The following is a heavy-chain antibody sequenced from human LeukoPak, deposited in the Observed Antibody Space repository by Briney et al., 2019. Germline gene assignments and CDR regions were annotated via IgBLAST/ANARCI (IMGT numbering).Heavy chain of an antibody. CDR2: IYYSGST. CDR3: ARLTKQWLVARYFDL. V-gene: IGHV4-31*03. J-gene: IGHJ2*01. D-gene: IGHD6-19*01. CDR1: GGSFSSGGYY. Sequence: SETLSLTCTVSGGSFSSGGYYWSWIRQPPGKGLEWIGYIYYSGSTYYNPSLKSRVTISVDTSKTQFSLKLSSVTAADTAVYYCARLTKQWLVARYFDLWGRGTLATVSS.